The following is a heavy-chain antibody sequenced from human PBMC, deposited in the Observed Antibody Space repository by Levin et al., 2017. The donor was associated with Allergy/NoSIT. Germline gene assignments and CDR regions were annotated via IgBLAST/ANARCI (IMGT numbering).Heavy chain of an antibody. Sequence: PGGSLRLSCAASGFTFSSYAMSWVRQAPGKGLEWVSAISGSGGSTYYADSVKGRFTISRDNSKNTLYLQMNSLRAEDTAVYYCAKALTFYLRLATTGYWGQGTLVTVSS. CDR3: AKALTFYLRLATTGY. CDR1: GFTFSSYA. CDR2: ISGSGGST. V-gene: IGHV3-23*01. D-gene: IGHD1-1*01. J-gene: IGHJ4*02.